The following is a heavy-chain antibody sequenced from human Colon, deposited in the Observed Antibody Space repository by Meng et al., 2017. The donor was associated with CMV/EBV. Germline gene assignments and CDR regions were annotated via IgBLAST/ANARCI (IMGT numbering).Heavy chain of an antibody. Sequence: LLSQAAGVCVRPGAQDRSPCSHAGCVDDLSGIGGVCQHPGQRLVWMGGIIADNRNTSYDQKLEGRVTMTRDTSTSTAYMKRRSLTSDDTAVYYCARVCEYSSSWGSDYWGQGTLVTVSS. CDR2: IIADNRNT. J-gene: IGHJ4*02. D-gene: IGHD6-6*01. V-gene: IGHV1-18*01. CDR1: GCVDDLSG. CDR3: ARVCEYSSSWGSDY.